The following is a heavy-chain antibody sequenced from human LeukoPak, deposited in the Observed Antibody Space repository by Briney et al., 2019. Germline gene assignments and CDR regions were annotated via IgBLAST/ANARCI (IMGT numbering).Heavy chain of an antibody. Sequence: PGGSLRLSCAASGFIISDHYMDWVRQAPGKGLEWVSYISSSSGTIYYADSVKGRFTVSRDNAQNSLYLQMNSLRAEDTAVYYCARKSGSSLITFDYWGQGTLVTVSS. D-gene: IGHD1-26*01. CDR1: GFIISDHY. J-gene: IGHJ4*02. CDR3: ARKSGSSLITFDY. CDR2: ISSSSGTI. V-gene: IGHV3-11*04.